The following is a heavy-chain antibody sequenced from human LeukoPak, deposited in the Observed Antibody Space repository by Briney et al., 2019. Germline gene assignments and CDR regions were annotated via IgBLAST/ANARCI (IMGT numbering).Heavy chain of an antibody. D-gene: IGHD2-15*01. J-gene: IGHJ4*02. CDR3: ARESWDCSGGSCYTWI. Sequence: SQTLSLTCTVSGGSISSCSYYWSWIRQPAGKGLEWIGRIYTSGSTNYNPSLKSRVTISVDTSKNQFSLKLSSVTAADTAVYYCARESWDCSGGSCYTWIWGQGTLVTLSS. CDR2: IYTSGST. V-gene: IGHV4-61*02. CDR1: GGSISSCSYY.